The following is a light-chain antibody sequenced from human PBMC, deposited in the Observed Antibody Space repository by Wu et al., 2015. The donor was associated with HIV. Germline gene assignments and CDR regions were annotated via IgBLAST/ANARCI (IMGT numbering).Light chain of an antibody. J-gene: IGKJ4*01. CDR1: QSITVS. CDR2: DAS. Sequence: EIVLTQSPATLALSPGERATLSCRASQSITVSLAWYQQTPGQAPRLLIYDASNRATGIPARFSGSGSGTDFTLTISSLEPEDFAIYYCQQRRKWPVTFGGGTKVEIK. V-gene: IGKV3-11*01. CDR3: QQRRKWPVT.